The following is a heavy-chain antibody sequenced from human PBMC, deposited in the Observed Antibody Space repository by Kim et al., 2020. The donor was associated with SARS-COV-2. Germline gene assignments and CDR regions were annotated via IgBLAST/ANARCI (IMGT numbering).Heavy chain of an antibody. CDR2: IYSGGST. Sequence: GGSLRLSCAASGFTVSSNYMSWVRQAPGKGLEWVSVIYSGGSTYYADSVKGRFTISRDNSKNTLYLQMNSLRAEDTAVYYCARGPRPVYYFDYWGQGTLVTVSS. J-gene: IGHJ4*02. V-gene: IGHV3-53*01. CDR3: ARGPRPVYYFDY. CDR1: GFTVSSNY.